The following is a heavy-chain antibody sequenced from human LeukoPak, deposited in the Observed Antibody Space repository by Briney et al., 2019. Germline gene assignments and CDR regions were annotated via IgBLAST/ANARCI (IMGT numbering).Heavy chain of an antibody. Sequence: NPSETLSLTCTVSGGPISSYYWNWIRQPPGKGLEWIGFIYYSGTTNYNPSLKSRVTISVDTSKNQFSLKLSSVTAADTAVYYCAKGPGLDYYGSGSYYNRVGYYFDYWGQGTLVTVSS. CDR2: IYYSGTT. CDR1: GGPISSYY. D-gene: IGHD3-10*01. J-gene: IGHJ4*02. CDR3: AKGPGLDYYGSGSYYNRVGYYFDY. V-gene: IGHV4-59*01.